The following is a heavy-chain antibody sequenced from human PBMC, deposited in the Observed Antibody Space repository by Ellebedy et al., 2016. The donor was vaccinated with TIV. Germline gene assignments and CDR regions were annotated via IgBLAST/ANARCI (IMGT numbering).Heavy chain of an antibody. J-gene: IGHJ6*02. D-gene: IGHD2-2*01. Sequence: SVKVSCKASGDPMTLSSYAFTWVRQAPGQGLEYMGGTVPIFGTTNYAQKFQGRVTITADEGTGTVYMELTRLRSEDTAVYFCAVPALTMQSQNRHYYYYYNLDVWGQGTTVTVSS. CDR2: TVPIFGTT. CDR3: AVPALTMQSQNRHYYYYYNLDV. V-gene: IGHV1-69*13. CDR1: GDPMTLSSYA.